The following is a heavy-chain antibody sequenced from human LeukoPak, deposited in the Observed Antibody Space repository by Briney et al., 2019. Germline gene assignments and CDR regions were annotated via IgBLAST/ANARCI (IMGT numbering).Heavy chain of an antibody. J-gene: IGHJ4*01. V-gene: IGHV1-18*01. CDR2: ISAYNGNT. CDR1: GYTFTSYG. D-gene: IGHD4-11*01. Sequence: ASVKVSCKASGYTFTSYGISWVRQAPGQGLEWMGWISAYNGNTNYAQKLQGRVTMTTDTSKSTAYMELRSLRCEDTAVYYCARVMTRRIYFDYWGQGTLVSVSS. CDR3: ARVMTRRIYFDY.